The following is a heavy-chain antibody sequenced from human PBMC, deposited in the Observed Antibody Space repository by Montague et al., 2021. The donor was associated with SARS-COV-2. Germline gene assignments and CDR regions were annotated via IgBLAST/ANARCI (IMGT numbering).Heavy chain of an antibody. CDR1: GGSFSNYY. CDR2: VNQSGTT. J-gene: IGHJ3*02. Sequence: SETLSLTCAISGGSFSNYYWSWIRQPPGKGLEWIGEVNQSGTTIYNSSVKSGVTISEDTSKNQFYLRLNSVTAADTAVYYCARGRQPVAVPGAGPAGRAFDIWGQGTMVTVSS. V-gene: IGHV4-34*01. D-gene: IGHD4/OR15-4a*01. CDR3: ARGRQPVAVPGAGPAGRAFDI.